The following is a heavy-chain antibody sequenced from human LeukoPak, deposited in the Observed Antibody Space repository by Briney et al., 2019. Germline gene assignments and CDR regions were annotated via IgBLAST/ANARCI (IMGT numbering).Heavy chain of an antibody. J-gene: IGHJ3*02. Sequence: PGRSLRLSCAASAFPFRNYAMHWLRQAPGKGLEWVAVIASDGNDKHLADSVKGRFTISRGNSRNTLFLQMNSLRTEDTAVYYCAREDLNYYDSSGYYGPGAFDIWGQGTMVTVSS. CDR2: IASDGNDK. CDR1: AFPFRNYA. V-gene: IGHV3-30*03. D-gene: IGHD3-22*01. CDR3: AREDLNYYDSSGYYGPGAFDI.